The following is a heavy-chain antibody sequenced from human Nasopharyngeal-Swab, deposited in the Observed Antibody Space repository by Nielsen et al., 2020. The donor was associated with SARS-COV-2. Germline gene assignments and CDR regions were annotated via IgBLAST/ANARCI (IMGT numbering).Heavy chain of an antibody. Sequence: ASVKVSCKASGYTFTSYAMHWVRQAPGQRLEWMGWINAGNGNTKYSQKFQGRVTITRDTSASTAYMELSSLRSEDTAVYYCARDRYYDILTGYAYYYYGMDVWGQGTTVTVSS. D-gene: IGHD3-9*01. CDR2: INAGNGNT. CDR1: GYTFTSYA. J-gene: IGHJ6*02. V-gene: IGHV1-3*01. CDR3: ARDRYYDILTGYAYYYYGMDV.